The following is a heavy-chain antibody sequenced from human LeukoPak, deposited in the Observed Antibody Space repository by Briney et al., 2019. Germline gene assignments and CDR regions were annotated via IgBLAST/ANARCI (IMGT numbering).Heavy chain of an antibody. J-gene: IGHJ4*02. V-gene: IGHV4-31*03. D-gene: IGHD1-26*01. CDR1: GGSVSRGGYY. CDR2: TSYSEGT. Sequence: SETLSLTCTVSGGSVSRGGYYWNWIRQHPGKGLEWIGFTSYSEGTYYSPSLMSRITISVDISQNQFSLKMRDVTAADTAVYFCATADWESFYFDSWGQGALVAVSS. CDR3: ATADWESFYFDS.